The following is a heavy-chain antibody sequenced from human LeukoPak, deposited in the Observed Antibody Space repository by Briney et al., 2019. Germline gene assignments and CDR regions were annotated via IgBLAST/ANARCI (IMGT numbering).Heavy chain of an antibody. V-gene: IGHV3-23*01. D-gene: IGHD3-9*01. J-gene: IGHJ6*03. CDR2: ISGSGGST. CDR3: AKSSYDILTGYHKYYYYMDV. CDR1: GFTFSSYG. Sequence: GGSLRLSCAASGFTFSSYGMSWVRQAPGKGLEWVSAISGSGGSTYYADSAKGRFTISRDNSKNTLYLQMNSLRAEDTAVYYCAKSSYDILTGYHKYYYYMDVWGKGTTVTISS.